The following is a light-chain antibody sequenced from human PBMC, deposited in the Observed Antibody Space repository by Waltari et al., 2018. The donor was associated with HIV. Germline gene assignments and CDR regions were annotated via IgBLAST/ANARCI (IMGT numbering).Light chain of an antibody. Sequence: DIQMTQSPFSLSASVGDSVTITCQASQDINNYLNWYQQKPGKAPKLLIYDASNLETGVPSRFSGSGSGTDFSFTISSLQPEDIATYYCQQYNNLPLTFGPGTTVDLK. V-gene: IGKV1-33*01. CDR1: QDINNY. CDR2: DAS. J-gene: IGKJ3*01. CDR3: QQYNNLPLT.